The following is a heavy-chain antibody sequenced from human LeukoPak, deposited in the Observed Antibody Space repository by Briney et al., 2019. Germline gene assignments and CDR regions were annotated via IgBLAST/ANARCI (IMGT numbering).Heavy chain of an antibody. Sequence: GGSLRLSCAASGFTFSSYVMHWVRQAPGKGLEWVAVISYDGSNKYYADSVKGRFTISRDHSKNTLYLQMNSLRAEDTAVYYCANPNLSGFDYWGQGTLVTVSS. D-gene: IGHD2-8*01. V-gene: IGHV3-30*18. CDR2: ISYDGSNK. J-gene: IGHJ4*02. CDR1: GFTFSSYV. CDR3: ANPNLSGFDY.